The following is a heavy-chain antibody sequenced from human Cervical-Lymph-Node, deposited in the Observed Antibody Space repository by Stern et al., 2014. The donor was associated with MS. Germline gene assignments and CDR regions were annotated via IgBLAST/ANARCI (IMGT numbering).Heavy chain of an antibody. Sequence: QVQLQESGPGLVKPSQTLSLTCTVSGDSISSGNYYWSWIRQPAGKGLEWIGRIYSSGTTYYNPSLRSRVTISIDTPTTQSSLKLSSVTATDTAVYYCATQGRALAPDWGQGTLVTVSS. J-gene: IGHJ4*02. V-gene: IGHV4-61*02. CDR3: ATQGRALAPD. CDR2: IYSSGTT. CDR1: GDSISSGNYY.